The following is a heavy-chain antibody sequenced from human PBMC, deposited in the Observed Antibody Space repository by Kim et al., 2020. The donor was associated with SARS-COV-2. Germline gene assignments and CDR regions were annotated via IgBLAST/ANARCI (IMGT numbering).Heavy chain of an antibody. Sequence: GGSLRLSCAASGFAFGTHSMNWVRQAPGKGLEWVSSIGGTTNYIYYEDSLKGRFTISRDNSKNSLYLQMDSLRAEDTAVYYCARAGYCSSTSCYFYYYALDVWGQGTTVTVSS. J-gene: IGHJ6*02. V-gene: IGHV3-21*01. CDR3: ARAGYCSSTSCYFYYYALDV. CDR1: GFAFGTHS. D-gene: IGHD2-2*01. CDR2: IGGTTNYI.